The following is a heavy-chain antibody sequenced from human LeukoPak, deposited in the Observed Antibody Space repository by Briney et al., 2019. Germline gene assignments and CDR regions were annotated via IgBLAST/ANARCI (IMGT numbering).Heavy chain of an antibody. CDR3: ARVDYSNYQIDY. J-gene: IGHJ4*02. CDR1: GGSISSGGYY. CDR2: IYYSGST. Sequence: SETLSLTCTVSGGSISSGGYYWSWIRQHPGKGLEWIGYIYYSGSTYYNPSLKSRVTISVDTSKNQFSLKLSSVTAADTAVYYCARVDYSNYQIDYWGQGTLVTVSS. D-gene: IGHD4-11*01. V-gene: IGHV4-31*03.